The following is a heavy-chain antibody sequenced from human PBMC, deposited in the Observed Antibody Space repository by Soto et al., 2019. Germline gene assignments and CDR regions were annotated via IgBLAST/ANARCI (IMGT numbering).Heavy chain of an antibody. CDR3: AKDRNYFDIVVVPAGVY. CDR1: GFTFSSYA. CDR2: ISGSGGST. Sequence: PGGSLRLSCAASGFTFSSYAMSWVRQAPGKGLEWVSAISGSGGSTYYADSVKGRFTISRDNSKNTLYLQMNSLRAEDTAVYYCAKDRNYFDIVVVPAGVYWGQGTLVTVSS. D-gene: IGHD2-2*01. V-gene: IGHV3-23*01. J-gene: IGHJ4*02.